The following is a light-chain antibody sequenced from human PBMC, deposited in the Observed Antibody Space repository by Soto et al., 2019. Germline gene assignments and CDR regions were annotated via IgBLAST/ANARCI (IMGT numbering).Light chain of an antibody. Sequence: DIQMTQSPSTLSASVGDRVTIICRARQRISSWLAWYQQKPGKAPNLLIYDVSSLQGGVPSRFSGSGSGTEFTLTISSLRPDDFATYYCQQYNGSSWTFGQGTKVDI. V-gene: IGKV1-5*02. CDR2: DVS. CDR1: QRISSW. CDR3: QQYNGSSWT. J-gene: IGKJ1*01.